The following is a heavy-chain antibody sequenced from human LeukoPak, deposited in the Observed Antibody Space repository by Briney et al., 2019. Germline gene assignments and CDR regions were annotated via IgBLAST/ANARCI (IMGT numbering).Heavy chain of an antibody. CDR3: ARGTDYDYVWGSYRYTGKVYFDY. V-gene: IGHV4-34*01. CDR1: GGSFSGYY. Sequence: SETLSLTCAVYGGSFSGYYWSWIRQPPGKGLEWIGEINHSGSTNYNPSLKSRVTISVDTSKNQFSLKLSSVTAADTAVYYCARGTDYDYVWGSYRYTGKVYFDYWGQGTLVTVSS. CDR2: INHSGST. J-gene: IGHJ4*02. D-gene: IGHD3-16*02.